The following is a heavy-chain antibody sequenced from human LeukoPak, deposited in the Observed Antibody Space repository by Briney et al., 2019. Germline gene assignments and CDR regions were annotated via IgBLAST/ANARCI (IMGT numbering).Heavy chain of an antibody. J-gene: IGHJ3*02. CDR3: ARHHEGRAVFDI. V-gene: IGHV4-39*07. CDR2: MFYSGKT. Sequence: PSETLSLTCTVSGGSMTSATHYWGWIRQPPGKGLEWIGSMFYSGKTYNNPSLKSRVTISIDTSMNQFSLKVTSVTAADTAVYYCARHHEGRAVFDIWGQGTMVTVS. CDR1: GGSMTSATHY.